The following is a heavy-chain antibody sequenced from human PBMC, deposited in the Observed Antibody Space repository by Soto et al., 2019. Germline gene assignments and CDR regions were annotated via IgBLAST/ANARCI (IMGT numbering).Heavy chain of an antibody. CDR1: GYKFTSYA. CDR2: INTNTGNP. J-gene: IGHJ6*02. Sequence: ASVKVSCKASGYKFTSYAMNSVREAPGQGLEWMGWINTNTGNPTYAQGFTGRFFFSLDTSVSTAYLQICSLKAEDTAVYYCAKDSKSVSVSAARVYGMDVWGQGTTVTV. V-gene: IGHV7-4-1*01. D-gene: IGHD2-2*01. CDR3: AKDSKSVSVSAARVYGMDV.